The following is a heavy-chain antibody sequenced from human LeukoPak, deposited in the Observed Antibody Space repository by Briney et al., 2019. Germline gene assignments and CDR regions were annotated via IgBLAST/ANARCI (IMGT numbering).Heavy chain of an antibody. Sequence: GGALRLSCAASGFTFSNAWMSWVRQGPGKGQEWVGRIKSKIDGGTTDYAAPVKGSFTISRDDSKDTLYLQMDSLKTDDTAVYYCTTAAIHWGQGTLVTVSS. J-gene: IGHJ4*02. CDR1: GFTFSNAW. CDR2: IKSKIDGGTT. V-gene: IGHV3-15*01. CDR3: TTAAIH.